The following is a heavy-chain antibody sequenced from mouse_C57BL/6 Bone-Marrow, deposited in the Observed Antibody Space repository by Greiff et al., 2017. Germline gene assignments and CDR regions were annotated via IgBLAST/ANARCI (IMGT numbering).Heavy chain of an antibody. CDR1: GYTFTSYD. CDR2: IYPRDGST. D-gene: IGHD2-3*01. Sequence: QVQLQQSGPELVKPGASVKLSCKASGYTFTSYDINWVKQRPGQGLEWIGWIYPRDGSTKYNEKFKGKATLTVDTSSSTSYMELHSLTSADSAVYFCARDGYYFYFDYWGQGTTLTVSS. J-gene: IGHJ2*01. V-gene: IGHV1-85*01. CDR3: ARDGYYFYFDY.